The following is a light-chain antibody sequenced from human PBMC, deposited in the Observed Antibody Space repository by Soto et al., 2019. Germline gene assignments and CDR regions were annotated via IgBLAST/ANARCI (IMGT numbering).Light chain of an antibody. Sequence: DVVMTQSPLSLAVTLGQAASISCMSSARLLHKNGYNYVDWYMQKPGQSPQLLIYLGSNRASGVPDRFSGSGSDTYFTLEISRVEADDVGVYYCMQPLENFRTFGQGTKVDIK. V-gene: IGKV2-28*01. CDR1: ARLLHKNGYNY. CDR3: MQPLENFRT. J-gene: IGKJ1*01. CDR2: LGS.